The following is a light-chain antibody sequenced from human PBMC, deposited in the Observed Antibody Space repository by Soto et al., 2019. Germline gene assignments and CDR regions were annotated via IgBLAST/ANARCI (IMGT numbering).Light chain of an antibody. J-gene: IGLJ3*02. Sequence: QSVLTQPPSVSGAPGQRVTISCTGSSSDIGAHYDVHWYQQLPGTAPKLLIYGNNNRPSGVPDRFSGSKSGTSASLAITGLQAEDEADYSCQSYDSSLSGWVFGGGTQLTVL. V-gene: IGLV1-40*01. CDR3: QSYDSSLSGWV. CDR1: SSDIGAHYD. CDR2: GNN.